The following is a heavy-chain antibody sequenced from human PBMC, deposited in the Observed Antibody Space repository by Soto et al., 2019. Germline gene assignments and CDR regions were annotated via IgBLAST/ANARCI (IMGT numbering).Heavy chain of an antibody. CDR2: IYYSGST. CDR3: ASGVLH. D-gene: IGHD3-10*01. CDR1: GGSISSGGYY. Sequence: QVQLQESGPGLVKPSQTLSLTCTVSGGSISSGGYYWSWIRQHPGKGLEWIGSIYYSGSTSFNPALETRVTIPVDTSTNRFSLKLSSVTAADPAVYYCASGVLHWGQGALVTVSS. V-gene: IGHV4-31*03. J-gene: IGHJ4*02.